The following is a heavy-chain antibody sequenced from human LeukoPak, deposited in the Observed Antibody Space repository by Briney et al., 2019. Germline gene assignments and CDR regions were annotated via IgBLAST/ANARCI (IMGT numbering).Heavy chain of an antibody. Sequence: GESLRISCKGSGHGFTSYWISWVRQMPGTGLEWMGRIDPSDSYTNYSPSFQGHVTISADKSISTAYLQWSSLKASDNAMYYCAQSRITGTTDWFDPWGQGTLVTVSS. CDR2: IDPSDSYT. D-gene: IGHD1-7*01. V-gene: IGHV5-10-1*01. CDR3: AQSRITGTTDWFDP. CDR1: GHGFTSYW. J-gene: IGHJ5*02.